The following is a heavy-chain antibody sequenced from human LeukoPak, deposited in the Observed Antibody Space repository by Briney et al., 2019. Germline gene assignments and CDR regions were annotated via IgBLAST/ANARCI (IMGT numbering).Heavy chain of an antibody. Sequence: SETLSLTCAVYGGSFSGYYWSWIRQPPGKGLEWIGEINHSGSTIYNPSLKSRVTISVDTSKNQFSLKLSSVTAADTAVYYCARDWCTNGVCQNWFDPWGQGTLVTVSS. CDR3: ARDWCTNGVCQNWFDP. CDR1: GGSFSGYY. D-gene: IGHD2-8*01. CDR2: INHSGST. J-gene: IGHJ5*02. V-gene: IGHV4-34*01.